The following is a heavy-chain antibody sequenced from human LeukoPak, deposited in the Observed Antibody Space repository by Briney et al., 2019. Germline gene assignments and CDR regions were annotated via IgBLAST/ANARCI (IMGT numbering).Heavy chain of an antibody. V-gene: IGHV1-69*13. CDR3: ARDPIRITMVRGASDYYYGMDV. CDR2: IIPIFGTA. J-gene: IGHJ6*02. D-gene: IGHD3-10*01. CDR1: GGTFSSYA. Sequence: ASVKVSCKASGGTFSSYAISWVRQAPGQGLEWMGGIIPIFGTANYAQKFQGRVTITADESTSTAYMELSSLRSEDTAVYCCARDPIRITMVRGASDYYYGMDVWGQGTTVTVSS.